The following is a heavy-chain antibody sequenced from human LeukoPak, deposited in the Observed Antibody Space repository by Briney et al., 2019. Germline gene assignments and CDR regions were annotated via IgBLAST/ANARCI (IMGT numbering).Heavy chain of an antibody. D-gene: IGHD3-9*01. V-gene: IGHV1-69*13. CDR1: GGTFSSYA. Sequence: SVKVSCKASGGTFSSYAISWVRQAPGQGHEWMGGIIPIFGTANYAQKFQGRVTITADESTSTAYMELSSLRSEDTAVYYCARVSGVLRYFDSNYYMDVWGKGTMVTVSS. J-gene: IGHJ6*03. CDR3: ARVSGVLRYFDSNYYMDV. CDR2: IIPIFGTA.